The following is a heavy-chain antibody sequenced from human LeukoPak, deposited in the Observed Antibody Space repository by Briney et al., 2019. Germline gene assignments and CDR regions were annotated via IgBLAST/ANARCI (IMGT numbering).Heavy chain of an antibody. CDR2: IKSKTDGGTT. CDR1: GFTFSNAW. CDR3: TTDYYGSGSYFRY. Sequence: KPGGSPRLSGAASGFTFSNAWMSWVRQAPGKGLEWVGRIKSKTDGGTTDYAAPVKGRFTISRDDSKNTLYLQMNSLKTEDTAVYYCTTDYYGSGSYFRYWGQGTLVTVSS. J-gene: IGHJ4*02. V-gene: IGHV3-15*01. D-gene: IGHD3-10*01.